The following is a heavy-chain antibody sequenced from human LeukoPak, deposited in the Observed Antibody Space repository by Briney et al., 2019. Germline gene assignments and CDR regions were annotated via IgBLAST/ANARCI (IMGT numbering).Heavy chain of an antibody. CDR1: GGSISSNY. CDR2: IYHSGTT. D-gene: IGHD5-18*01. Sequence: KASETLSLTCTVSGGSISSNYWSWIRQPPGKGLEWIGYIYHSGTTIYNPSLKSRVSISVDAYKNQFSLKLSSVTASDTAVYYCVRHRWLQLGYFDYWGQGTLVTVSS. CDR3: VRHRWLQLGYFDY. V-gene: IGHV4-59*08. J-gene: IGHJ4*02.